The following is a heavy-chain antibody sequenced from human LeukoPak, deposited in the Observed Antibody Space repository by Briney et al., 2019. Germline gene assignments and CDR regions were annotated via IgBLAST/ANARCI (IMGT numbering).Heavy chain of an antibody. CDR2: IYTSGST. V-gene: IGHV4-4*07. CDR1: GGSISSYY. Sequence: SETLSLTCTVSGGSISSYYWSWIRQPAGKGLEWIGRIYTSGSTNYNPSLKSRVTMSVDTSKNQFSLKLSSVTAADTAVYYCARDRHSGSYPYYYYYMDVWGKGTTVTVSS. J-gene: IGHJ6*03. CDR3: ARDRHSGSYPYYYYYMDV. D-gene: IGHD1-26*01.